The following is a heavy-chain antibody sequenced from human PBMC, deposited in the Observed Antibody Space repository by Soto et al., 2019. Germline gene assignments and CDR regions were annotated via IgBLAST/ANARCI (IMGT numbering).Heavy chain of an antibody. V-gene: IGHV3-11*01. CDR3: ARDARYASSSYGFDV. CDR2: ISNSGHAI. Sequence: QVQLVESGGGLVKPGGSLRLSCVASGFTFSDYYVSWIRQAPGKGLEWVSYISNSGHAIYYADSVKGRFTVSRDNSNNSMSLQMDSLRADDTAIYYCARDARYASSSYGFDVWGQGTTVSVSS. D-gene: IGHD6-13*01. J-gene: IGHJ6*02. CDR1: GFTFSDYY.